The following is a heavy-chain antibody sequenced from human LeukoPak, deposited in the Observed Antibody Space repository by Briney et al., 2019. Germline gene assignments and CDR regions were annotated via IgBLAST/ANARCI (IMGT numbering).Heavy chain of an antibody. D-gene: IGHD3-22*01. CDR3: ARSRVGYYDRSGYYYDRRNYYYMDV. CDR1: GYTFTSYG. J-gene: IGHJ6*03. CDR2: ISAYNGNT. Sequence: ASVKVSCKASGYTFTSYGISWVRQAPGQGLEWMGWISAYNGNTNYAQKLQGRVTMTTDTSTSTAYMELRSLRSDDTAVYYCARSRVGYYDRSGYYYDRRNYYYMDVWGKGTTVTISS. V-gene: IGHV1-18*01.